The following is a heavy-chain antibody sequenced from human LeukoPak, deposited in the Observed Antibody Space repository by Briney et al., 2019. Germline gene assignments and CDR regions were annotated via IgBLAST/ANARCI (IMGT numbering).Heavy chain of an antibody. CDR3: ARQGYTASYYFLDY. J-gene: IGHJ4*02. V-gene: IGHV4-4*07. CDR1: GGSIRSYF. Sequence: SETLSPTCTVSGGSIRSYFWGWVRQPAGKGLEWIGRIYTTGATFYNPSLKTRLTMSIDTSKNQFSLRLTSVVAADTAVYYCARQGYTASYYFLDYWSQGTLVPVSS. D-gene: IGHD1-26*01. CDR2: IYTTGAT.